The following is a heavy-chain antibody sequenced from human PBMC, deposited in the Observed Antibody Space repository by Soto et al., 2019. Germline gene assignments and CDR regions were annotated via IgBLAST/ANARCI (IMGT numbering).Heavy chain of an antibody. CDR2: IFPGDSDT. D-gene: IGHD6-19*01. CDR3: ARRSGSGWSDS. J-gene: IGHJ5*01. V-gene: IGHV5-51*01. CDR1: GYRFTSYW. Sequence: GESLKISCKGSGYRFTSYWIGWVRQMLGKGLEWMGLIFPGDSDTRYSPSFQGQVTISADKSISTAYLQWSSLKASDTAMYYCARRSGSGWSDSWGQGTLVTVSS.